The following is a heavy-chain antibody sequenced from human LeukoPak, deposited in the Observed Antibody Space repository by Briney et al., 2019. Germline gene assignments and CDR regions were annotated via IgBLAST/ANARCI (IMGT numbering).Heavy chain of an antibody. J-gene: IGHJ3*02. V-gene: IGHV6-1*01. CDR3: ARVSSPWSPRDAFDI. CDR1: GDSVSSNIAT. CDR2: TYYKSKWYS. D-gene: IGHD1-26*01. Sequence: QTLSLTCAISGDSVSSNIATWNWIRQSPSRGLEWLGRTYYKSKWYSDYAVSVKSRITINSDTSKNHFSLQLNSVTPEDTAVYYCARVSSPWSPRDAFDIWGQGTMVTVSS.